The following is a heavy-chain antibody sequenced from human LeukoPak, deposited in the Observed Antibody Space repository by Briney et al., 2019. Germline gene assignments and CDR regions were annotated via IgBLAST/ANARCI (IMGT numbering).Heavy chain of an antibody. CDR1: GFTFSNYA. J-gene: IGHJ4*02. D-gene: IGHD3-9*01. Sequence: GGSLRLSCAASGFTFSNYAMSWVRQAPGKGLEWVSGISGSGGSTYYADSVKGRFTISRDNSKNTLYLQMNSLRAEDTAVYYCARDGQDDILTGYYDYWGQGTLVAVSS. V-gene: IGHV3-23*01. CDR2: ISGSGGST. CDR3: ARDGQDDILTGYYDY.